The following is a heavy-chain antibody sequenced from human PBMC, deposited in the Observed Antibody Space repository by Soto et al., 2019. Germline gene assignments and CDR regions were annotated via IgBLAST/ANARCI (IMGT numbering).Heavy chain of an antibody. J-gene: IGHJ4*02. CDR2: IYSSGTT. D-gene: IGHD6-19*01. Sequence: PSETLSLTCNVSGGSISSYYWSWIRQPPGKGLEWIGYIYSSGTTNYNPSLKSRVTISVDTSKNRFSLNLTAVTAADTAVYYCARHPYPRGWTYYFDYWGQETLVTVSS. CDR1: GGSISSYY. CDR3: ARHPYPRGWTYYFDY. V-gene: IGHV4-59*08.